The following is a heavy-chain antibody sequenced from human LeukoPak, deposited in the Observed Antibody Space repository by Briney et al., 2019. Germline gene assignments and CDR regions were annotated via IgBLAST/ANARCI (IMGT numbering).Heavy chain of an antibody. Sequence: PSETQSLTCAGYGGSFSGYYWSWIRQPPGKGLEWIGEINHSGSTNYNPSLKSRVTISVDTSKNQFSLKLSSVTAADTAVYYCARGSHSSGPPGVFDYWGQGTLVTVSS. J-gene: IGHJ4*02. CDR3: ARGSHSSGPPGVFDY. V-gene: IGHV4-34*01. CDR1: GGSFSGYY. D-gene: IGHD3-22*01. CDR2: INHSGST.